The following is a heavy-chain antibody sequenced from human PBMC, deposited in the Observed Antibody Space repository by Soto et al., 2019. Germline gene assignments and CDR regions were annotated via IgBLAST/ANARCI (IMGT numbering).Heavy chain of an antibody. CDR3: ARDLGYRIHAEYFQH. CDR1: GFTFSSYA. J-gene: IGHJ1*01. Sequence: GGSLRLSCAASGFTFSSYAMNWVRQAPGKGLEWVAVISYDGSNKYYADSVKGRFTISRDNSKNTLYLQMNSLRAEDTAVDYCARDLGYRIHAEYFQHWGQGTLVTVSS. D-gene: IGHD3-16*02. V-gene: IGHV3-30-3*01. CDR2: ISYDGSNK.